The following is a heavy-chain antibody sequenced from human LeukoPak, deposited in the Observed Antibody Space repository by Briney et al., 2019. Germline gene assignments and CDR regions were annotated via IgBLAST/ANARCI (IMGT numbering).Heavy chain of an antibody. Sequence: SETLSLTCTVSGGSISSYYWSWIRQPPGKGLEWIAYLYYSGNTNYNPSLKSRATISVDTSKNQFSLKLTSVTAADTAVYYCARDGARQGFDYWGQGTLVTVSS. V-gene: IGHV4-59*01. CDR3: ARDGARQGFDY. J-gene: IGHJ4*02. CDR1: GGSISSYY. CDR2: LYYSGNT. D-gene: IGHD3-16*01.